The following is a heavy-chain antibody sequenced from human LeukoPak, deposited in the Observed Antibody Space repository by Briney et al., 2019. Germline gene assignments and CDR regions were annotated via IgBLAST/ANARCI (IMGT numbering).Heavy chain of an antibody. CDR3: ARGGYYFDY. CDR1: SGSITSSTYY. Sequence: SETLSLTCTVSSGSITSSTYYWGWIRQPPGKGLEWIGSIYYSGSTYYNPSLKSRVTISVDTSKNQFSLKLSSVTAADTAVYYCARGGYYFDYWGQGTLVTVSS. CDR2: IYYSGST. J-gene: IGHJ4*02. V-gene: IGHV4-39*01.